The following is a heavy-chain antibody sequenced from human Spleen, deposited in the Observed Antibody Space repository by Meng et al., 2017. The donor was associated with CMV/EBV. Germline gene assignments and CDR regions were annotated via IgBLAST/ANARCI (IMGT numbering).Heavy chain of an antibody. CDR2: IYHSGST. CDR3: ARIERRRILKYCGSDCSTTDY. CDR1: GGSISSSNL. Sequence: QVQLQESGPGLVKPSGTLSLTCAVPGGSISSSNLWTWVRQVPGKGLEWIGEIYHSGSTNYNPSLQSRVTISVDKFKNQFSLKLGSVTAADTAVYYCARIERRRILKYCGSDCSTTDYWGQGTLVTVSS. J-gene: IGHJ4*02. V-gene: IGHV4-4*02. D-gene: IGHD2-21*02.